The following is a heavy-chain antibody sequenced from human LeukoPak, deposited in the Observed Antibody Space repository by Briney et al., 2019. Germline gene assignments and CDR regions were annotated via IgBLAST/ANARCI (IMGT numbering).Heavy chain of an antibody. D-gene: IGHD3-22*01. J-gene: IGHJ4*02. CDR1: GYTFTGYY. V-gene: IGHV1-2*06. CDR2: INPNSGGT. Sequence: ASVKVSCKASGYTFTGYYMHWVRQAPGQGLEWMGRINPNSGGTNYAQKFQGRVTMTRDTSISTAYMELSRLRSDDTAVYYCARIEVVVVIRDQRWLQSTWDYWGQGTLVTVSS. CDR3: ARIEVVVVIRDQRWLQSTWDY.